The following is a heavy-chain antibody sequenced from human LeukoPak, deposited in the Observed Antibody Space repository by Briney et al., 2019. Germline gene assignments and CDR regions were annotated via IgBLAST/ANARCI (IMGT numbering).Heavy chain of an antibody. J-gene: IGHJ1*01. CDR3: AKDRDSSSWYSFPYFQH. Sequence: SVKVSCKASGGTFSSYAISWVRQAPGQGLEWMGGIIPIFGTANYAQKFQGRVTITADESTSTAYMELSSLRAEDTAVYYCAKDRDSSSWYSFPYFQHWGQGTLVTVSS. D-gene: IGHD6-13*01. V-gene: IGHV1-69*13. CDR1: GGTFSSYA. CDR2: IIPIFGTA.